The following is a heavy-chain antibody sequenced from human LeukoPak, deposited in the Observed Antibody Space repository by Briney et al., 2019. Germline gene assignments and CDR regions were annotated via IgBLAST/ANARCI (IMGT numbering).Heavy chain of an antibody. J-gene: IGHJ3*02. CDR1: GGSISSYY. D-gene: IGHD4-23*01. CDR3: ARDYGGNSITFGI. CDR2: IAYSGST. Sequence: SETLSFTCTVSGGSISSYYWSWIRQPPGKRLEWIGHIAYSGSTIYNPSLKSRVTITFDTSKNLFSLKPTSVTAADTAVYYCARDYGGNSITFGIWGQGTMVTVSS. V-gene: IGHV4-59*01.